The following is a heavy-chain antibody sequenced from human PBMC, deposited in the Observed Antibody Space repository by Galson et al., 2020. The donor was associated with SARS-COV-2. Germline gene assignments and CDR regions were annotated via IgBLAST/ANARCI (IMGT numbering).Heavy chain of an antibody. CDR3: VKGASSFDL. CDR2: LSYDGITT. J-gene: IGHJ4*02. D-gene: IGHD6-19*01. V-gene: IGHV3-30*18. Sequence: GESLKISCAASGVTLTSYCMHWVRQAPGKGLEWVALLSYDGITTKYLDSVKGRFIISRDNSKNTLYLQMNSLRGEDTAVYYCVKGASSFDLWGQGTLVTVSS. CDR1: GVTLTSYC.